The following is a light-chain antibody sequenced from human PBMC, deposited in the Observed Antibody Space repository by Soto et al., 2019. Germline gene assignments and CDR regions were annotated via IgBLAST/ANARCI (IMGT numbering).Light chain of an antibody. CDR1: SSDVGAYSY. CDR3: FSHRGGDYHV. CDR2: GVT. J-gene: IGLJ1*01. V-gene: IGLV2-14*01. Sequence: QSALTQPASVSGSPGQSITISCTGTSSDVGAYSYVSWYQQYPGKAPKLMIYGVTNRPSGVSNRFSGSKTGNTASLTISGLQAEDEADYYRFSHRGGDYHVFGNGTKVTV.